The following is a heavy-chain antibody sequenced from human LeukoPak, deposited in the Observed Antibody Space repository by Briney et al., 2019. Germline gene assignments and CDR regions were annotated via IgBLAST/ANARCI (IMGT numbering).Heavy chain of an antibody. J-gene: IGHJ4*02. Sequence: SETLSLTCTVSGGSISGYYWSWIRQPPGKGLEWIGYIYYSGSTKYNPSLKSRVTISVDTSKNQFSLKLTSVTAADTAVYYCARLGIGVVPSAMLGDYYFDYWGQGTLVTVSS. CDR2: IYYSGST. V-gene: IGHV4-59*08. D-gene: IGHD2-2*01. CDR3: ARLGIGVVPSAMLGDYYFDY. CDR1: GGSISGYY.